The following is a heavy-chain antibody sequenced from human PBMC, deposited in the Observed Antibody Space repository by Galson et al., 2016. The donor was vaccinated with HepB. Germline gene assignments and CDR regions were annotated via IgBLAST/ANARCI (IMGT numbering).Heavy chain of an antibody. J-gene: IGHJ3*02. Sequence: CAISGDSVSSNSAAWSWIRQSPSRGLEWLGRTYYRSKWFHDYAVSVRSRMNINPDTSKNQFSLQLNSMTPEDTAVYHCARGASERRAFDIWGQGTMVTVSS. CDR2: TYYRSKWFH. D-gene: IGHD3-16*01. V-gene: IGHV6-1*01. CDR3: ARGASERRAFDI. CDR1: GDSVSSNSAA.